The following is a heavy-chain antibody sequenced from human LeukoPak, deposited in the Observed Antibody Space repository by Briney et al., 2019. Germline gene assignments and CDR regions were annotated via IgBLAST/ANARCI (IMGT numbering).Heavy chain of an antibody. CDR3: ARHRYYYRSGSYYGAPYYMDV. CDR1: GGSISSSSYY. CDR2: IYYSGST. D-gene: IGHD3-10*01. Sequence: SETLSLTCTVSGGSISSSSYYWGWSRQPPGKGLEWIGRIYYSGSTYYNPSIKSRVTISVDTSKNQFSLKLSAVTAADTAVYYCARHRYYYRSGSYYGAPYYMDVWGKGTTVTISS. J-gene: IGHJ6*03. V-gene: IGHV4-39*01.